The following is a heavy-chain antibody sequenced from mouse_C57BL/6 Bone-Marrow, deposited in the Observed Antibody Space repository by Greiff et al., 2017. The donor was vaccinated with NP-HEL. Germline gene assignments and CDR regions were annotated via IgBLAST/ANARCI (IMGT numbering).Heavy chain of an antibody. J-gene: IGHJ3*01. CDR2: IDPENGDT. CDR3: TTGDPLAY. V-gene: IGHV14-4*01. Sequence: VHVKQSGAELVRPGASVKLSCTASGFNIKDDYMHWVKQRPEQGLEWIGWIDPENGDTEYASKFQGKATITADTSSNTAYLQLSSLTSEDTAVYYCTTGDPLAYWGQGTLVTVSA. CDR1: GFNIKDDY.